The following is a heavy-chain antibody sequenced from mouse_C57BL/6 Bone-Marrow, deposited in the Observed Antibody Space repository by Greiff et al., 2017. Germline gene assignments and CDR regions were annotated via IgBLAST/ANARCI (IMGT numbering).Heavy chain of an antibody. J-gene: IGHJ3*01. D-gene: IGHD3-3*01. Sequence: EVQGVESGGGLVQPGGSMKLSCAASGFTFSDAWMDWVRQSPEKGLEWVALIRNKANNHATYYAESVKGRFTISRDDSKSSVYLQMNSLRPEDTGIYYCTGWDRVRVAYWGQGTLVTVSA. CDR1: GFTFSDAW. V-gene: IGHV6-6*01. CDR3: TGWDRVRVAY. CDR2: IRNKANNHAT.